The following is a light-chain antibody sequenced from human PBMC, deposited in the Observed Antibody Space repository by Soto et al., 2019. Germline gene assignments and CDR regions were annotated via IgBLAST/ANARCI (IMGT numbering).Light chain of an antibody. CDR3: QQSYCAPLT. CDR1: QGISSY. Sequence: DSQLTQSPSTLSASVGDRVTITCRVSQGISSYLNWYRQKPGKVPKLLIYSASNVQSGAPSQFSGSGSGTDFTLTISILQAEDFVTFYWQQSYCAPLTFGEGTKVDIK. CDR2: SAS. V-gene: IGKV1-39*01. J-gene: IGKJ4*01.